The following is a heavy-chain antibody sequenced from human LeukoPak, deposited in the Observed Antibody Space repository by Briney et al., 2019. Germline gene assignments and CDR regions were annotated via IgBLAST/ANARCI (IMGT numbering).Heavy chain of an antibody. Sequence: GGSLRLSCAASGFTFSSYSMNWVRQAPGKGLEWVSSISSSSSYIYYADSVKGRFTISRDNAKNSLYLQMNSLRAEDTALYYCAKANHYGDYLDYWGQGTLVTVSS. V-gene: IGHV3-21*04. CDR2: ISSSSSYI. D-gene: IGHD4-17*01. J-gene: IGHJ4*02. CDR3: AKANHYGDYLDY. CDR1: GFTFSSYS.